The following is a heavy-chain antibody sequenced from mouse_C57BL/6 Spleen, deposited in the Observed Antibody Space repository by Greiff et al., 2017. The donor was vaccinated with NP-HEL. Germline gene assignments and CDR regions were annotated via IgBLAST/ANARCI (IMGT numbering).Heavy chain of an antibody. D-gene: IGHD1-1*01. CDR2: VDPNSGGT. Sequence: QVQLQQPGAELVKPGASVKLSCKASGYTFTSYWMQWVKQRPGRGLEWIGRVDPNSGGTKYNEKFKSKATLTVDKPSSTAYMQLSSLTSEDSAVYYCAREDYYGSSFYAMDYWGQGTSVTVSS. V-gene: IGHV1-72*01. J-gene: IGHJ4*01. CDR3: AREDYYGSSFYAMDY. CDR1: GYTFTSYW.